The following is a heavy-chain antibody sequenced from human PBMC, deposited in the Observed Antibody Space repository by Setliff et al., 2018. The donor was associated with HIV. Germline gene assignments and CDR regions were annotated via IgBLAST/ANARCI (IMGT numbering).Heavy chain of an antibody. CDR1: GGSISTSNW. CDR2: IYYSGST. CDR3: ARRAVQDASITSSNWFDP. V-gene: IGHV4-28*01. Sequence: PSETLSLTCTVSGGSISTSNWWGWIRQTPGKGLEWIGYIYYSGSTNYNPSLKSRVTMSADESKNQFSLKLNSVTAADTAVYFCARRAVQDASITSSNWFDPWGHGTLVTVSS. D-gene: IGHD2-2*01. J-gene: IGHJ5*02.